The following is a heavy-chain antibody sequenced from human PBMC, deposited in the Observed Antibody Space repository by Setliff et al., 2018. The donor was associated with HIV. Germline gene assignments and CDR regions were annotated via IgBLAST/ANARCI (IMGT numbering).Heavy chain of an antibody. CDR3: ATLWMRGGYFDT. V-gene: IGHV3-48*04. CDR2: ISSSSSTI. J-gene: IGHJ4*02. Sequence: GGSLRLSCAASGFTFSSYSMNWVRQAPGKGLEWVSYISSSSSTIYYADSVKGRFTISRDNAKNTVYLQMNSLRPEDTAVYYCATLWMRGGYFDTWGQGTLVTVSS. CDR1: GFTFSSYS. D-gene: IGHD2-15*01.